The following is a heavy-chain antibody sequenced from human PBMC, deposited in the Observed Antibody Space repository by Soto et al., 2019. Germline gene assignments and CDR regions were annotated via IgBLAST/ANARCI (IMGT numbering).Heavy chain of an antibody. V-gene: IGHV4-4*02. CDR2: IYHSGST. D-gene: IGHD2-21*02. Sequence: SETLSLTCAFSGGSISSSNWWSGVRQPPGKWLEWIGEIYHSGSTNYNPSLKSRVTISVDKSKNQFSLKLSSVTAADTAVYYCARGYVVVTAISYYYYGMDVWGQGTTVTVSS. J-gene: IGHJ6*02. CDR3: ARGYVVVTAISYYYYGMDV. CDR1: GGSISSSNW.